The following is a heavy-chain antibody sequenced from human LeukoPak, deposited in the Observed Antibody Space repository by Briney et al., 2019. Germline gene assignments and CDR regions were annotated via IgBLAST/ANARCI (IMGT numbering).Heavy chain of an antibody. CDR3: ARSKQNYDILTRYHPTNYFDY. V-gene: IGHV3-23*01. J-gene: IGHJ4*02. D-gene: IGHD3-9*01. Sequence: GGSLRLSCAASGFTFSSYAMSWVRQAPGKGLEWVSAISGSGGSTYYADSVKGRFTISRDNSKNTLYLQMNSLRAEDTAVYYCARSKQNYDILTRYHPTNYFDYWGQGTLVTVSS. CDR1: GFTFSSYA. CDR2: ISGSGGST.